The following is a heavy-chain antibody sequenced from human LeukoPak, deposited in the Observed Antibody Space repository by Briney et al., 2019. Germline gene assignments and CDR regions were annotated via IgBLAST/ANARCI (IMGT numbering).Heavy chain of an antibody. Sequence: SETLSLTCAVYGGSFSGYFWSWIRQPPGKGLEWIGEINHSGSTNYNPSLKSRVTISVDTSKNLFSLKLSSVTAADTAVYHCARGRWLQAKVLADYWGQGTLVTVSS. CDR2: INHSGST. J-gene: IGHJ4*02. CDR1: GGSFSGYF. D-gene: IGHD5-24*01. V-gene: IGHV4-34*01. CDR3: ARGRWLQAKVLADY.